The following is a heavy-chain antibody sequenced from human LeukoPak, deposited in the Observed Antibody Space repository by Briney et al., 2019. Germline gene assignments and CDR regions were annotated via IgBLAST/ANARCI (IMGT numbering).Heavy chain of an antibody. CDR3: ATVDSSGYLDY. CDR2: NRNKANSYTT. D-gene: IGHD3-22*01. J-gene: IGHJ4*02. V-gene: IGHV3-72*01. Sequence: GGSLRLSCAASGFTFSNHYMDWVRQAPGKGLEWVGRNRNKANSYTTEYVASVKGRFTISRDDSKNSLYLQMNSLKTEDTAVYYCATVDSSGYLDYWGQGTLATVSS. CDR1: GFTFSNHY.